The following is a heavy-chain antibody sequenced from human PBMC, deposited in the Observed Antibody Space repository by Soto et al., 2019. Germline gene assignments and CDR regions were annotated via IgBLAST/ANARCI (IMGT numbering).Heavy chain of an antibody. J-gene: IGHJ6*02. Sequence: EVQLLESGGGLVQPGGSLRLSCAASVFNFSSHAMSWGRQAPGKGLERVSTISSGGDNTYSADSVKGRFTISRDNSKNTLYLQMNSLRAEDTAVYYCAKDFDSYSSGRYGMDVWGQGTTVTVSS. CDR1: VFNFSSHA. CDR2: ISSGGDNT. CDR3: AKDFDSYSSGRYGMDV. V-gene: IGHV3-23*01. D-gene: IGHD6-19*01.